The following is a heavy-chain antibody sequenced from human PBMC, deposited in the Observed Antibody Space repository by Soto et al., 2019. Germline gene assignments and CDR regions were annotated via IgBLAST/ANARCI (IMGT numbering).Heavy chain of an antibody. D-gene: IGHD6-13*01. CDR1: VGSISSSSYY. J-gene: IGHJ4*02. CDR3: ARNIAAEITKLEY. CDR2: IYYSGST. Sequence: PXETLSLTCTFSVGSISSSSYYCGWIRQPPGKGLEWIGSIYYSGSTYYNPSLKSRVTISVDTSKNQFSLKLSSVTAADTAVYYCARNIAAEITKLEYWGQGTLGSVSS. V-gene: IGHV4-39*01.